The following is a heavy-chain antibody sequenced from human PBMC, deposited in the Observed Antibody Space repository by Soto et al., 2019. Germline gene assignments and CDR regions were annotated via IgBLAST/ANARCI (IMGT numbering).Heavy chain of an antibody. J-gene: IGHJ5*02. CDR1: GGSISSSSYY. CDR3: ARHYYGSADNWFDP. V-gene: IGHV4-39*01. CDR2: IYYGGST. Sequence: SETLSLTCTVSGGSISSSSYYWGWIRQPPGKGLEWFGSIYYGGSTYYNPSLKSRVTISVDTSKNQFSLKLSSVTAADTAVYYCARHYYGSADNWFDPWGQGTLVTVSS. D-gene: IGHD3-10*01.